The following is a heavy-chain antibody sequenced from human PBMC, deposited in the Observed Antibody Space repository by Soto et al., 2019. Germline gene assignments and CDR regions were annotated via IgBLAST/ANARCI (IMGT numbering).Heavy chain of an antibody. CDR3: AGAQPPLAVYCSSTSCQGIFDY. Sequence: PGGSLRLSCAASGFTFSSYSMSWVRHAPGKGLEWVSYISSSSSTIYYADSVKGRFTISRDNAKNSLYLQMNSLRAEDTAVYYCAGAQPPLAVYCSSTSCQGIFDYRAQRTLVTGSS. D-gene: IGHD2-2*01. CDR2: ISSSSSTI. J-gene: IGHJ4*02. CDR1: GFTFSSYS. V-gene: IGHV3-48*01.